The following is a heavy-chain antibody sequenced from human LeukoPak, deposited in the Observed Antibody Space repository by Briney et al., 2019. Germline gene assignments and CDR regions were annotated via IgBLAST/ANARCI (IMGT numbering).Heavy chain of an antibody. D-gene: IGHD3-22*01. CDR3: ARHLPIRYDSSGYFDY. V-gene: IGHV4-4*09. J-gene: IGHJ4*02. CDR2: IYTSGST. Sequence: SETLSLTCTVSGGSISSYYWSWIRQPPGKGLGWIGYIYTSGSTNYNPSLKSRVTISVDTSKNQFSLKLSSVTAADTAVYYCARHLPIRYDSSGYFDYWGQGTLVTVSS. CDR1: GGSISSYY.